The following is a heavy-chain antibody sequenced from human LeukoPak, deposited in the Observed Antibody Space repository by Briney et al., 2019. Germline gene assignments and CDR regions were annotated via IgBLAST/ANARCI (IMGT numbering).Heavy chain of an antibody. CDR2: INWNGGST. V-gene: IGHV3-20*04. D-gene: IGHD3-10*01. J-gene: IGHJ6*03. Sequence: GGSLRLSCAASGFTFDDYDMSWVRQTPGKGLEWVSGINWNGGSTGYADSVKGRFTISRDNAKNSLYLQMNSLRAEDTALYYCARDSPLYYYGSGSYLTPFYYYYMDVWGKGTTVTVSS. CDR3: ARDSPLYYYGSGSYLTPFYYYYMDV. CDR1: GFTFDDYD.